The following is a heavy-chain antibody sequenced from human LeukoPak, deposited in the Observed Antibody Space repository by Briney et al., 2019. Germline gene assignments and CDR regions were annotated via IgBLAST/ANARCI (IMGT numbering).Heavy chain of an antibody. J-gene: IGHJ4*02. Sequence: SETLSLTCTVSGGSISSGGYYWSWIRQHPGKGLEWIGYIYYSGSTYYNPSLKSRVTISVDTSKNQFSLKLSSVTAADTAVYYCARAIVDTAMVTALDYWGQGTLVTVSS. CDR1: GGSISSGGYY. CDR2: IYYSGST. D-gene: IGHD5-18*01. CDR3: ARAIVDTAMVTALDY. V-gene: IGHV4-31*03.